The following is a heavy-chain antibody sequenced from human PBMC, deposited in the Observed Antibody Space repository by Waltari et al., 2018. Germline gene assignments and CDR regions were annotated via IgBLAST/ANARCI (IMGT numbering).Heavy chain of an antibody. D-gene: IGHD3-3*02. V-gene: IGHV1-69*02. CDR2: IIPILGLA. CDR3: ARGPSIPYYFDY. CDR1: GGTFSSYT. Sequence: QVQLVQSGAEVKKPGSSVKVSCKASGGTFSSYTISWVRQAPGQGLEWMGRIIPILGLANYARKFQGRVTITADKSTSTAYMELSSLRSEDTAVYYCARGPSIPYYFDYWGQGTLVTVSS. J-gene: IGHJ4*02.